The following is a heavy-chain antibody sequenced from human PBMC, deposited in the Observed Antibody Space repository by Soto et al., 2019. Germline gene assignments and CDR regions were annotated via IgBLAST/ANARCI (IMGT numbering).Heavy chain of an antibody. V-gene: IGHV3-23*01. CDR3: AKGGEVGGVLGDH. CDR2: ITEAGGGI. D-gene: IGHD1-26*01. CDR1: GFSFGNSP. Sequence: VQLLESGGGFVQPGGSLKLSCVASGFSFGNSPMSWVRQAPGRGLEWVSAITEAGGGIYYATSVKGRFVVSRDNSKNTLFLEMNNLRVDDTATYYCAKGGEVGGVLGDHWGQGTLVTVSS. J-gene: IGHJ4*02.